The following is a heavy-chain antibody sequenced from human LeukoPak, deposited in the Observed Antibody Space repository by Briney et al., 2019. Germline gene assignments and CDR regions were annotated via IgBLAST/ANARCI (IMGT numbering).Heavy chain of an antibody. D-gene: IGHD4-23*01. CDR1: GFXVSSNY. V-gene: IGHV3-53*01. Sequence: GGSLRLSCAASGFXVSSNYISWVRQAPGKGLEWVSVFYSGGSRYYADSVKGRLTISRDNSKNTLYFQMNSLRAEDTAVYYCARGTFYGGNSPFAFDIWGQGTMVTVSS. CDR2: FYSGGSR. CDR3: ARGTFYGGNSPFAFDI. J-gene: IGHJ3*02.